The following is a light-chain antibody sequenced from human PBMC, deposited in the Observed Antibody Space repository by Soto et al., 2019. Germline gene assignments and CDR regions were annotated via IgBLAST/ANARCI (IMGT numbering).Light chain of an antibody. V-gene: IGLV1-40*01. Sequence: QAVLTQPPSVSGAPGQRITISCTGSSSNIGARYDVHWYRQLPGAAPKLLLFGDNNRPSGPPDRFSGSKSGTSASLAITGLQADEEDNYYCQSYDGSLNRVFGTGTKLTVL. J-gene: IGLJ1*01. CDR3: QSYDGSLNRV. CDR2: GDN. CDR1: SSNIGARYD.